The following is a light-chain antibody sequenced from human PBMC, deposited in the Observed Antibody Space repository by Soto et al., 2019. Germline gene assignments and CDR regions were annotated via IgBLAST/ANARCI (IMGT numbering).Light chain of an antibody. J-gene: IGKJ1*01. Sequence: EIVLTQSPATLSLSPGERATLSCRASQSVSSYLAWYQQKPGQAPRLLIYDASNRATGIPARFSGSGSGTDFTPTISSLEPEDFSGYYCQQRSNWWTFGPGTKVEIK. CDR1: QSVSSY. V-gene: IGKV3-11*01. CDR2: DAS. CDR3: QQRSNWWT.